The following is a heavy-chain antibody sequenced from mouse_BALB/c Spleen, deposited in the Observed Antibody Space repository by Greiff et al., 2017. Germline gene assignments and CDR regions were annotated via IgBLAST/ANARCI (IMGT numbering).Heavy chain of an antibody. CDR3: ARGGYGYAMDY. Sequence: VMLVESGPGLVAPSQSLSITCTVSGFSLTSYGVHWVRQPPGKGLEWLGVIWAGGSTNYNSALMSRLSISKDNSKSQVFLKMNSLQTDDTAMYYCARGGYGYAMDYWGQGTSVTVSS. CDR2: IWAGGST. CDR1: GFSLTSYG. J-gene: IGHJ4*01. D-gene: IGHD2-2*01. V-gene: IGHV2-9*02.